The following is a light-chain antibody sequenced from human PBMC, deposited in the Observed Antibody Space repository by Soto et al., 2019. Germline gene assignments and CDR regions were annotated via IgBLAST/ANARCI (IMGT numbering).Light chain of an antibody. V-gene: IGLV2-11*01. CDR3: CSYAGSYSWV. J-gene: IGLJ3*02. CDR1: SSNVGGYSY. Sequence: QSALTQPRSVSGSPGQSVTNSCTGTSSNVGGYSYVSWYQQHPGIAPQLIIYDVTKRPSGVPDRFSGSKSGNTASLTISGLQAEDEADYYCCSYAGSYSWVFGGGTKLTVL. CDR2: DVT.